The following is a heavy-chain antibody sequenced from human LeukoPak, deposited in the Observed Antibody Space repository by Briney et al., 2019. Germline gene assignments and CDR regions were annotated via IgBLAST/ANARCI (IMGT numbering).Heavy chain of an antibody. CDR3: AKDVNPVTAISAFDY. J-gene: IGHJ4*02. CDR1: GFTFSSYG. Sequence: GGSLRLSCAASGFTFSSYGMSWVRQAPGKGLEWVSAISGSGGSTYYADSVKGRFTISRDNSKNTLHLQMNSLRAEDTAVYYCAKDVNPVTAISAFDYWGQGTLVTVSS. CDR2: ISGSGGST. D-gene: IGHD2-21*02. V-gene: IGHV3-23*01.